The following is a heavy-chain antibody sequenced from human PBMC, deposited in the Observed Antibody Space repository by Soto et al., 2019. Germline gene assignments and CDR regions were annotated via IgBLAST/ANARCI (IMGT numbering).Heavy chain of an antibody. J-gene: IGHJ3*02. CDR2: INPDGRTT. D-gene: IGHD3-16*01. Sequence: GGSLRLSCAASGFTFSRDWMHWVRQVPGKGLVWVSRINPDGRTTTYADSVTGRFTISRDNAKNTMYLQMNSLRAEDTAVYYCARSWGWAFDMWGQGTMVTVSS. CDR1: GFTFSRDW. CDR3: ARSWGWAFDM. V-gene: IGHV3-74*01.